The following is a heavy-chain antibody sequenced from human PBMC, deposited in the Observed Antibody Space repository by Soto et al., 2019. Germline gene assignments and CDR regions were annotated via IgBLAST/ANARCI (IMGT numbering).Heavy chain of an antibody. CDR2: ISADNGNT. CDR3: ARENQPRGLYFHYYGVDV. J-gene: IGHJ6*02. CDR1: GYIFTSYF. Sequence: QVQLVQSGAEVKKPGASVKVSCKTSGYIFTSYFTHWVRQAPGQRLEWMGWISADNGNTKFSEKFQGRVTMTYDTSASTAYMELSSLRSEDTAVYFCARENQPRGLYFHYYGVDVWDQGTTVIVSS. V-gene: IGHV1-3*01. D-gene: IGHD2-2*01.